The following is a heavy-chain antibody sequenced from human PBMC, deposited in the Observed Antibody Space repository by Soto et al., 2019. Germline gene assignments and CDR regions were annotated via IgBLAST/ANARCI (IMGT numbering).Heavy chain of an antibody. V-gene: IGHV3-30-3*01. CDR2: ISYDGSNK. CDR3: ARDRGSSWPDYYYYGMDV. J-gene: IGHJ6*02. Sequence: GGSLRLSCAASGFTFSSYAMHWVRQAPGKGLEWVAVISYDGSNKYYADSVKGRFTISRDNSKNTLYLQMNSLRAEDTAVYYCARDRGSSWPDYYYYGMDVWGQGTTVTVSS. D-gene: IGHD6-13*01. CDR1: GFTFSSYA.